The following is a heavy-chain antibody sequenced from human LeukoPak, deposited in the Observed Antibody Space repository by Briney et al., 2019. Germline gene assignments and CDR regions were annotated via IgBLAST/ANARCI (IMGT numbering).Heavy chain of an antibody. CDR2: IYSGGNT. CDR3: AKLSSSWSRTYFDY. J-gene: IGHJ4*02. V-gene: IGHV3-53*01. D-gene: IGHD6-13*01. CDR1: GFTVSSNY. Sequence: PGGSLRLSCAASGFTVSSNYMSWVRQAPGKGVEWVSVIYSGGNTYYADSVKGRFTISRDNSKNTLYLHMNSLRAEDTAVYYCAKLSSSWSRTYFDYWGQGTLVTVSS.